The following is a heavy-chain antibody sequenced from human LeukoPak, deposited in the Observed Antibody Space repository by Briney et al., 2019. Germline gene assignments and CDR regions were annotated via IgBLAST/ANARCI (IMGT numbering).Heavy chain of an antibody. CDR2: ISSGGTTI. CDR1: GFTFSSYA. D-gene: IGHD4-17*01. Sequence: PGGSLRLSCAASGFTFSSYAMNWVRQAPGKGLEWVSYISSGGTTIYYADSVKGRFTISRDNAKNSLYLQMNSLRAEDTAVYYCARDRGTVTTWVDYWGQGTLVTVSS. CDR3: ARDRGTVTTWVDY. J-gene: IGHJ4*02. V-gene: IGHV3-48*03.